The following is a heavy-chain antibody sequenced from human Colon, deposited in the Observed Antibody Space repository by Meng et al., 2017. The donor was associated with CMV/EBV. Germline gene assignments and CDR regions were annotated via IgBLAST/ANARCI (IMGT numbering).Heavy chain of an antibody. J-gene: IGHJ4*02. CDR1: GYTFTNYG. Sequence: ASVKVSCKASGYTFTNYGITWVRQAPGQGLEWMGWISAYNGDTKNIQNLQGRLTMTTDPSTNTAYMELRSLKSEDTAVYYCARGLQNGFFDYWGQGTLVTVSS. CDR3: ARGLQNGFFDY. D-gene: IGHD3-16*01. V-gene: IGHV1-18*01. CDR2: ISAYNGDT.